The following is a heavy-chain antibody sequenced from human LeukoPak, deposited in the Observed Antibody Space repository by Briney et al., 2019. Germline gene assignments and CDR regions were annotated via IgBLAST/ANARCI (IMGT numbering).Heavy chain of an antibody. CDR1: GYTFTSYG. D-gene: IGHD1-26*01. Sequence: ASVKVSCKASGYTFTSYGISWVRQAPGQELEWMGWISAYNGNTNYAQKLQGRVTMTTDTSTSTAYMELRSLRSDDTAVYYCARRASGSYRPDNWFDPWGQGTLVTVSS. CDR2: ISAYNGNT. V-gene: IGHV1-18*01. J-gene: IGHJ5*02. CDR3: ARRASGSYRPDNWFDP.